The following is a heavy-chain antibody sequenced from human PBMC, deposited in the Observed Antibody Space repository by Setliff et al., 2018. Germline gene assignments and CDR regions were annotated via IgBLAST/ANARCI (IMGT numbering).Heavy chain of an antibody. V-gene: IGHV1-18*01. CDR2: ISGYNGNT. J-gene: IGHJ4*02. Sequence: ASVKVSCKASGYSLTDYAVTWVRQAPGQGLEWMGWISGYNGNTNYGQKFQGRVTMTTDSSKNTVYMELKTLRFDDTAFYYCARAPRWGAGKALDYWGQGTLVTVSS. D-gene: IGHD3-16*01. CDR3: ARAPRWGAGKALDY. CDR1: GYSLTDYA.